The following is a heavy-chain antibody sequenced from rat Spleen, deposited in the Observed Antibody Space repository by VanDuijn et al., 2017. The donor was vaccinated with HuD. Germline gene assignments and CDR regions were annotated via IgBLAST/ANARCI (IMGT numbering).Heavy chain of an antibody. CDR3: TREETLYWYFDF. CDR1: GFTFNNYW. Sequence: EVQLVESGGGLVQPGRSLKLSCVASGFTFNNYWMTWIRQAPGKGLEWVASITNTGGSIYYPDSVKGRFTISRDDAKSILYLQMNSLRSEDTATYYCTREETLYWYFDFWGPGTMITVSS. CDR2: ITNTGGSI. V-gene: IGHV5-31*01. J-gene: IGHJ1*01. D-gene: IGHD3-4*01.